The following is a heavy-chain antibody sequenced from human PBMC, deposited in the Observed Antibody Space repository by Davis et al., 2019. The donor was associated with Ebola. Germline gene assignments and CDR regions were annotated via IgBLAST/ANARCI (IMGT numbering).Heavy chain of an antibody. CDR3: AKDKYYYDSSSGFDP. J-gene: IGHJ5*02. V-gene: IGHV3-30*18. Sequence: GGPLRPSFPPPGFTFSSYGMHWVRQPPGKGLEWAAVIPYDGSNKYYADSVNGRFTISRDNSKNTLYLQMNSLRAEDTAVYYCAKDKYYYDSSSGFDPWGQGTLVTVSS. D-gene: IGHD3-22*01. CDR2: IPYDGSNK. CDR1: GFTFSSYG.